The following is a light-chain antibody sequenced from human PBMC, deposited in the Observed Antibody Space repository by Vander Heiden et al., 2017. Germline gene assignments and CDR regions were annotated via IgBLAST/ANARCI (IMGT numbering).Light chain of an antibody. CDR2: KAS. Sequence: IPLSQAPSTLCATVGDRVTITCRASQSISSSLAWYQQKPGKAPKLLIYKASSLEGGVPSRFSGSGSGTEFTLTISGLQPDDFATYYCQHYNSYFLTFGPGTKVGIK. J-gene: IGKJ3*01. V-gene: IGKV1-5*03. CDR1: QSISSS. CDR3: QHYNSYFLT.